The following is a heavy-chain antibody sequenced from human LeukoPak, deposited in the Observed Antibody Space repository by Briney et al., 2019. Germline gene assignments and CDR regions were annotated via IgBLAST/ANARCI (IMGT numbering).Heavy chain of an antibody. CDR2: INHSGST. V-gene: IGHV4-34*01. Sequence: SETLSLTCAVYGGSFSGYYWSWIRQPPGKGLEWIWEINHSGSTNYNPSLKSRVTISVDTSKNQFSLKLSSVTAADTAVYYCARHAAYYYGSGWFDPWGQGTLVTVSS. J-gene: IGHJ5*02. D-gene: IGHD3-10*01. CDR3: ARHAAYYYGSGWFDP. CDR1: GGSFSGYY.